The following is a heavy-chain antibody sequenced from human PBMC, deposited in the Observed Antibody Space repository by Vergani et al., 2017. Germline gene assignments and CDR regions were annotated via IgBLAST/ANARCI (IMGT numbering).Heavy chain of an antibody. CDR1: DSSIMTNPY. Sequence: VQLQESGPGLVKPSETLTLTCDVSDSSIMTNPYWGWFRQSPGKGLEWIGCIHHSGDTHYNSSLKSRVSISIVSSSKFSLCLTSVTAADTAIYYFAKHRGACCFFRASYFFGMDVWGHGTTVTVSS. J-gene: IGHJ6*02. V-gene: IGHV4-38-2*01. CDR3: AKHRGACCFFRASYFFGMDV. CDR2: IHHSGDT. D-gene: IGHD2-15*01.